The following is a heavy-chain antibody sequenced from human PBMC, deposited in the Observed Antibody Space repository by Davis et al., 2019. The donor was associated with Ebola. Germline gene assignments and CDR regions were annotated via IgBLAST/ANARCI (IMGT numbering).Heavy chain of an antibody. CDR3: ARDKARARDISAGYSSNGNWFDP. D-gene: IGHD5-18*01. J-gene: IGHJ5*02. V-gene: IGHV1-46*01. CDR1: GYTFTSYG. CDR2: INPSGGST. Sequence: ASVNSCKASGYTFTSYGISWVRQALGQGLEWMGIINPSGGSTSYAQKFQGRVTMTRDTSTSTVYMELSSLRSEDTAVYYCARDKARARDISAGYSSNGNWFDPWGQGTLVTVSS.